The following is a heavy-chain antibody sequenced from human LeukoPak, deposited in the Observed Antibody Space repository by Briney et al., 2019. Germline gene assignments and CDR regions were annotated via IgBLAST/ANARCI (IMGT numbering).Heavy chain of an antibody. CDR2: ISSSSSTI. J-gene: IGHJ5*02. Sequence: PGGSLRPSCAASGFTFSSYSMNWVRQAPGKGLEWVSYISSSSSTIYYADSVKGRFTISRDNAKNSLYLQMNSLRAEDTAVYYCARDPARHWFDPWGQGTLVTVSS. CDR1: GFTFSSYS. CDR3: ARDPARHWFDP. V-gene: IGHV3-48*01.